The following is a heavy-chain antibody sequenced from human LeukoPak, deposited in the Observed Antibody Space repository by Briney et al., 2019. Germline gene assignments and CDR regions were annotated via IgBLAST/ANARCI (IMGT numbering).Heavy chain of an antibody. Sequence: SETLSLICTVSSGSISSYYWSWIRQPPGKGLEWIGNIYYSGSTNYNPSLKSRVTTSVDTSKNQFSLKLSSVTAADTAVYYCTRGSIAYYYMDVWGKGTTVTISS. V-gene: IGHV4-59*01. J-gene: IGHJ6*03. CDR3: TRGSIAYYYMDV. D-gene: IGHD3-22*01. CDR2: IYYSGST. CDR1: SGSISSYY.